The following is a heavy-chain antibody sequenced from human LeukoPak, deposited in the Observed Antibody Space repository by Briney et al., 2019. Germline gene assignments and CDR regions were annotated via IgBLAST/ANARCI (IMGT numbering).Heavy chain of an antibody. CDR3: ATLPSGVLLWFGRMDV. CDR2: ISGGGGST. V-gene: IGHV3-23*01. CDR1: GFTFSSYA. J-gene: IGHJ6*02. Sequence: GGSLRLSCAASGFTFSSYAMSWVRQAPGKGLEWVSAISGGGGSTYYADSVKGRFTISRDNSKNTLYLQMNSLRAEDTAVYYCATLPSGVLLWFGRMDVWGQGTTVTVSS. D-gene: IGHD3-10*01.